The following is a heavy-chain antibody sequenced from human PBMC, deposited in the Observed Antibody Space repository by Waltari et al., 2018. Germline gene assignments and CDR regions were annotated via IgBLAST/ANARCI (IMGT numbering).Heavy chain of an antibody. Sequence: EVQLVESGGGLVQPGRSLRLSCAASGFTFDDYAMHWVRQAPGKGLDGVSGISWNRGSIGYADSVKGRFTISRDNAKNSLYLQMNSLRAEDMALYYCAKDSSYGLDYWGQGTLVTVSS. CDR1: GFTFDDYA. V-gene: IGHV3-9*03. D-gene: IGHD5-18*01. CDR3: AKDSSYGLDY. J-gene: IGHJ4*02. CDR2: ISWNRGSI.